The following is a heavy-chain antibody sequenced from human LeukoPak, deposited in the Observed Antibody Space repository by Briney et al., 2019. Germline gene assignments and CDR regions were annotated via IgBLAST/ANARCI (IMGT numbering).Heavy chain of an antibody. V-gene: IGHV1-24*01. CDR3: ATDQGRVGATTFRLGAFDI. CDR2: FDPGDGET. CDR1: GYTLTELS. J-gene: IGHJ3*02. D-gene: IGHD1-26*01. Sequence: ASVKVSCKVSGYTLTELSMHWVRQAPGKGLEWMGGFDPGDGETIYAQKFQGRVTMTEDTSTDTAYMELSSLRSEDTAVYYCATDQGRVGATTFRLGAFDIWGQGTMVTVSS.